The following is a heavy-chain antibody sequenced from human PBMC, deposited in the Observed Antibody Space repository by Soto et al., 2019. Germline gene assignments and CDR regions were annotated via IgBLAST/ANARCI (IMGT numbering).Heavy chain of an antibody. J-gene: IGHJ6*02. CDR1: GDTFSTYP. CDR3: ARTRIADRPDCSGDLLTYYYCGMDV. V-gene: IGHV1-69*01. D-gene: IGHD6-6*01. CDR2: IILIVGTS. Sequence: QVQLEKPGAAVKMPGSSVKVSCKASGDTFSTYPISWVRQAPGQGLEWMGGIILIVGTSTYSQTFKGRVTIPADESTSTAYMGLSRLRSDDTDVYYCARTRIADRPDCSGDLLTYYYCGMDVWGRGTPVTVS.